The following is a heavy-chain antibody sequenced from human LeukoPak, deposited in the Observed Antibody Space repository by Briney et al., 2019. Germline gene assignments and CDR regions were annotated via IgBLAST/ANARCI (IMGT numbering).Heavy chain of an antibody. D-gene: IGHD5-24*01. Sequence: SETLSLTCTVSGGSISSYDWSWIRQPPGKGLEWIGYIYYSGSTNYNPSLKSRVTISVDTSKNQFSLKLSSVTAADTAVYYCARHEGGYNSFDYWGQGTLVTVSS. CDR1: GGSISSYD. J-gene: IGHJ4*02. V-gene: IGHV4-59*08. CDR2: IYYSGST. CDR3: ARHEGGYNSFDY.